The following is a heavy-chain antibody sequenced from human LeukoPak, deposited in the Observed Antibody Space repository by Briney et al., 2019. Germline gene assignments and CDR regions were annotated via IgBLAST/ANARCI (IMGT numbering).Heavy chain of an antibody. D-gene: IGHD5-12*01. J-gene: IGHJ6*02. CDR3: ARDLRDVDIVATTHYYYYGMDV. Sequence: ASVKVSCKASGYTFTGYYMHWVRQAPGQGLEWMGWINPNSGGTNYAQKFQGRVTMTRDTSISTAYMELSRLRSDDTAVYYSARDLRDVDIVATTHYYYYGMDVWGQGTTVTVSS. CDR2: INPNSGGT. CDR1: GYTFTGYY. V-gene: IGHV1-2*02.